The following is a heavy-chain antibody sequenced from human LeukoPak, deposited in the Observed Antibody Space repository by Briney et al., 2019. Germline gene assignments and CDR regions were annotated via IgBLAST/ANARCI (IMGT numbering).Heavy chain of an antibody. J-gene: IGHJ3*02. Sequence: ASVKVSCKASGYTFTSYGISWVRQAPGQGLEWMGWISAHNGNTNYAQKLQGRVTMTTDTSTSTAYMELRSLRSDDTAVYYCARDRRSWYYDSSGYPNYDAFDIWGQGTMVTVSS. CDR3: ARDRRSWYYDSSGYPNYDAFDI. CDR2: ISAHNGNT. D-gene: IGHD3-22*01. CDR1: GYTFTSYG. V-gene: IGHV1-18*01.